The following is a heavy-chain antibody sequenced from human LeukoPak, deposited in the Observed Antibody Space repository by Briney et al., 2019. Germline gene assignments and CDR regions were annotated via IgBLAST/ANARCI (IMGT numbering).Heavy chain of an antibody. CDR3: ARSTRYFDGAWH. CDR1: GGSISSYY. CDR2: IYYSGSN. J-gene: IGHJ4*02. D-gene: IGHD3-9*01. V-gene: IGHV4-59*08. Sequence: SETLSLTCTVSGGSISSYYWSWVREPPGKGLEWIGYIYYSGSNKYNTSLKRRVTITVEKYKKKFSQKLSSVTAADTAVYYCARSTRYFDGAWHWGQGTLVTVSS.